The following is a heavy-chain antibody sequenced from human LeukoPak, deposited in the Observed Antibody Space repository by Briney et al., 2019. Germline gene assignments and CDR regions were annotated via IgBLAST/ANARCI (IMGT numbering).Heavy chain of an antibody. J-gene: IGHJ6*03. CDR2: INPNSGGT. D-gene: IGHD6-19*01. CDR1: GYTFTGYY. Sequence: GASVKVSCKASGYTFTGYYMHWVRQAPGQGLEWMGWINPNSGGTNYAQKFQGRVTMTRDTSISTAYMELSRLRSDDTAVYYCARVYSSGWYRGVQYYMDVWGKGTTVTISS. V-gene: IGHV1-2*02. CDR3: ARVYSSGWYRGVQYYMDV.